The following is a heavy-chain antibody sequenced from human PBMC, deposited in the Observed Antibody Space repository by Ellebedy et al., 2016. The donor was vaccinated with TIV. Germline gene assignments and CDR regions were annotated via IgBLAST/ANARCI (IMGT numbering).Heavy chain of an antibody. V-gene: IGHV5-10-1*01. Sequence: GESPKISCKGSGYSFTSYWISWVRQMPGKGLEWMGRIDPCDSYTNYSPSFQGHVTISADKSISTAYLQWSSLKASDTAMYYCARQGDWLLGGGGYYYGMDVWGQGTTVTVSS. CDR1: GYSFTSYW. CDR3: ARQGDWLLGGGGYYYGMDV. CDR2: IDPCDSYT. J-gene: IGHJ6*02. D-gene: IGHD3-9*01.